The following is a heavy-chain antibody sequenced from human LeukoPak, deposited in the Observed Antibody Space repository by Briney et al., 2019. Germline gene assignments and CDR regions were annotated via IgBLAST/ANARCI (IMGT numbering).Heavy chain of an antibody. Sequence: PGGSLRLSCAASGFTFSSYAMSWVRQAPGKGLEWVSAISISGGSTYYADSVKGRFTISRDNSKNTLYLQMNSLRAEDTAVYYCAKGLFSSGITMVPGVIIGPGLNTTLDYWGQGTLVTVSS. V-gene: IGHV3-23*01. CDR3: AKGLFSSGITMVPGVIIGPGLNTTLDY. CDR2: ISISGGST. CDR1: GFTFSSYA. J-gene: IGHJ4*02. D-gene: IGHD3-10*01.